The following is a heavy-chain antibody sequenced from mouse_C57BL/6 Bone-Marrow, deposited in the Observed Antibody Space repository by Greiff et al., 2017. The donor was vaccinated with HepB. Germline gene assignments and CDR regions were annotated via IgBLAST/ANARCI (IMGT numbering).Heavy chain of an antibody. J-gene: IGHJ3*01. CDR2: IHPNSGST. CDR3: ARGAYYYGSSPFAY. Sequence: VQLQQPGAELVKPGASVKLSCKASGYTFTSYWMHWVKQRPGQGLEWIGMIHPNSGSTNYNEKFKSKVTLTVDKSSSTAYMQLSSLTSEDSAVYYCARGAYYYGSSPFAYWGQGTLVTVSA. CDR1: GYTFTSYW. V-gene: IGHV1-64*01. D-gene: IGHD1-1*01.